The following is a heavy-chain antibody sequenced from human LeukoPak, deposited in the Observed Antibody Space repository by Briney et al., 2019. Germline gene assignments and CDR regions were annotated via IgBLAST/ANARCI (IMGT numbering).Heavy chain of an antibody. CDR3: ARDLGWFDP. J-gene: IGHJ5*02. Sequence: GGSLRLSCAASGFTFSSYAMHWVRQAPGKGLEWVAVISYDGSNKYYADSVKGRLTISRDNSKNTLYLQMNSLRAEDTAVYYCARDLGWFDPWGQGTLVTVSS. CDR1: GFTFSSYA. V-gene: IGHV3-30*04. CDR2: ISYDGSNK.